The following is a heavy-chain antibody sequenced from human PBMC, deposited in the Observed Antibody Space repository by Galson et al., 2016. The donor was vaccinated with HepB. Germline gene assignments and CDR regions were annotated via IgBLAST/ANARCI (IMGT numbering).Heavy chain of an antibody. V-gene: IGHV1-18*01. J-gene: IGHJ6*02. CDR3: AGCSDEYYYYYYAMDV. CDR2: ISAYNGDT. Sequence: SVKVSCKASGYTFSSNSISWVRQAPGQGLEWMGWISAYNGDTNYAQKVKGRVTMTIDTSTSTAYMELRSLGSDDTAVYYCAGCSDEYYYYYYAMDVWGQGTTVTVSS. CDR1: GYTFSSNS.